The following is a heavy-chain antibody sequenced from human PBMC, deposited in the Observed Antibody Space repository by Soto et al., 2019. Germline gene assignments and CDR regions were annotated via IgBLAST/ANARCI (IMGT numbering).Heavy chain of an antibody. Sequence: QVRLVQSGAEVKKPGASVKVSCKASGYTFTSYYMHWVRQAPGQGLEWMGIINPSGGSTSYAQKFQGRVTMTRDTSTSTVYMELSSLRSEDTAVYYCAREVERGYSYGYLEYWGQGTLVTVSS. D-gene: IGHD5-18*01. V-gene: IGHV1-46*01. CDR2: INPSGGST. J-gene: IGHJ4*02. CDR3: AREVERGYSYGYLEY. CDR1: GYTFTSYY.